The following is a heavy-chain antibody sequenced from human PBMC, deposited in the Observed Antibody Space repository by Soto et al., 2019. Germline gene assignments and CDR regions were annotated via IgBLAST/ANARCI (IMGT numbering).Heavy chain of an antibody. D-gene: IGHD6-13*01. CDR1: GFSLSTSGVG. CDR3: AHRTIAAAGTHYYYGMDV. V-gene: IGHV2-5*02. CDR2: IYWDDDK. J-gene: IGHJ6*02. Sequence: QITLKESGPTLVKPTQTLTLTCTFSGFSLSTSGVGVGWIRQPPGKALEWLALIYWDDDKRYSPSLKSRLTITQDTSKNQVVLTMTNMDPVDTATYYCAHRTIAAAGTHYYYGMDVWGQGTTVTVSS.